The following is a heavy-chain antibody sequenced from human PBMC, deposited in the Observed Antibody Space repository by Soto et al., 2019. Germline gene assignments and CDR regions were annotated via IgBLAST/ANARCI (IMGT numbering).Heavy chain of an antibody. D-gene: IGHD3-3*01. Sequence: SGPTLVNPPQPLTLTCTFSGFSLSPSGVGVGWIRQPPGKALEWLALIYWDDDKRYSPSLKSRLTITKDTSKNQVVLTMTNMDPVDTATYYCAHTNYDFWSGPNWFDPWGQGTLVTVSS. CDR3: AHTNYDFWSGPNWFDP. CDR2: IYWDDDK. J-gene: IGHJ5*02. V-gene: IGHV2-5*02. CDR1: GFSLSPSGVG.